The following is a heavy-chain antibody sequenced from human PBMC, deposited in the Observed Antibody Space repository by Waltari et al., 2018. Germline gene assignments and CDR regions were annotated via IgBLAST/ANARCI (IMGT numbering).Heavy chain of an antibody. J-gene: IGHJ2*01. D-gene: IGHD5-18*01. CDR2: ISWNSGSI. V-gene: IGHV3-9*01. CDR3: AKDIGYGYIWYFDL. CDR1: GFTFDDYA. Sequence: EVQLVESGGGLVQPGRSLRLSCAASGFTFDDYAMPWVRQAPGKGLEWVSGISWNSGSIGYADSVKGRFTISRDNAKNSLYLQMNSLRAEDTALYYCAKDIGYGYIWYFDLWGRGTLVTVSS.